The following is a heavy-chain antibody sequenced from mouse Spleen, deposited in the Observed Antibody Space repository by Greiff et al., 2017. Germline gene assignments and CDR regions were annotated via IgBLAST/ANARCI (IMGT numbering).Heavy chain of an antibody. V-gene: IGHV1-80*01. CDR1: GYAFSSYW. D-gene: IGHD3-2*01. J-gene: IGHJ3*01. Sequence: VQLQQSGAELVRPGSSVKISCKASGYAFSSYWMNWVKQRPGQGLEWIGQIYPGDGDTNYNGKFKGKATLTADKSSSTAYMQLSSLTSEDSAVYFCARGKTARAGFAYWGQGTLVTVSA. CDR3: ARGKTARAGFAY. CDR2: IYPGDGDT.